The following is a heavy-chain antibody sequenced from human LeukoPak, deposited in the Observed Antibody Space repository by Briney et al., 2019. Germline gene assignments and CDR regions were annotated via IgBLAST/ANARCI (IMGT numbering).Heavy chain of an antibody. Sequence: PGGSLRLSCAASGFTFITNDMTWVRQAPGKGLEWVSVLYSDGNTKYADSVQGRFTISGDNSKNTLYLEMNSLSPDDTAVYYCARGVEPLAANTLAYWGQGTLVTVSS. V-gene: IGHV3-53*01. D-gene: IGHD1-14*01. CDR1: GFTFITND. CDR3: ARGVEPLAANTLAY. J-gene: IGHJ4*02. CDR2: LYSDGNT.